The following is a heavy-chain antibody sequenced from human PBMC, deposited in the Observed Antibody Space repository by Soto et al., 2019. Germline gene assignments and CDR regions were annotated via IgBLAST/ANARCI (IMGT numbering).Heavy chain of an antibody. CDR3: AREDWFDV. CDR2: IYSGGDT. V-gene: IGHV3-53*02. Sequence: EVQLVETGGGLIQPGGSLRLSCAASGCTVSSNYMSWVRQAPGKGLEWVSLIYSGGDTYYADSVKGRFTISRDNSKNTLYLQMNSLRAEDTAVYYCAREDWFDVWGQGTLVTVSS. J-gene: IGHJ5*02. CDR1: GCTVSSNY.